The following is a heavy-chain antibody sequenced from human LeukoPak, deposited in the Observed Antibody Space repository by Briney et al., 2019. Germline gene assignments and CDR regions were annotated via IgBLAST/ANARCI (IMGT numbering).Heavy chain of an antibody. CDR2: IHDSGST. D-gene: IGHD1-26*01. V-gene: IGHV4-59*01. CDR1: GGSIRSYY. Sequence: PPETLSLTCTVSGGSIRSYYWSWIRQPPGKGLEWIGYIHDSGSTNYNPSLKSRVIISVDTSKNQLSLKVNSVTAADTAVYYCARDRRGEQVHALDLWGQGTMVTVSS. J-gene: IGHJ3*01. CDR3: ARDRRGEQVHALDL.